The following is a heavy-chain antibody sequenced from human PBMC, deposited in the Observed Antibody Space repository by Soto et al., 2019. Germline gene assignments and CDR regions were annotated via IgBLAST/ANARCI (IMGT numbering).Heavy chain of an antibody. CDR2: IIPLFRTS. Sequence: QVPLVQSGAEVKKPGSSVKVSCKASGGTFSSYAISWVRQAPGQGLEWMGGIIPLFRTSNYAHKFQGRVTVTADESTSTVYWELRSLRADATGVYYCARVDGGNIDYWGHGTLVTISS. D-gene: IGHD3-16*01. J-gene: IGHJ4*01. V-gene: IGHV1-69*01. CDR1: GGTFSSYA. CDR3: ARVDGGNIDY.